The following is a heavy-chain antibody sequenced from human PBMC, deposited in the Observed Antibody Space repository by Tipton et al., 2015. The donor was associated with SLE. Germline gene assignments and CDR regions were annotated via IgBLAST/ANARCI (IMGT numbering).Heavy chain of an antibody. J-gene: IGHJ4*02. D-gene: IGHD6-19*01. V-gene: IGHV4-30-4*02. CDR3: AREASIAVAGGLDY. Sequence: TLSLTCTVSGGSISSGDYYWSWIRQPPGKGLEWIGYIYYSGSTYYNPSLKSRVTISVDTSKNQFSLKLSSVTAADTAVYYCAREASIAVAGGLDYWGQGTLVTVSS. CDR1: GGSISSGDYY. CDR2: IYYSGST.